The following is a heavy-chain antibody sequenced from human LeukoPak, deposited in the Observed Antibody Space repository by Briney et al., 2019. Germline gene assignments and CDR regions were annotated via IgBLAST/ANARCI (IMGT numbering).Heavy chain of an antibody. D-gene: IGHD6-19*01. V-gene: IGHV1-69*04. J-gene: IGHJ4*02. CDR1: GGTFSSYA. Sequence: ASVKVSCKASGGTFSSYAISWVRQAPGQGLEWMGRIIPILGIANYAQKFQGRVTMTTDTSTSTAYMELRSLRSDDTAVYYCARWPVAGIDYWGQGTLVTVSS. CDR2: IIPILGIA. CDR3: ARWPVAGIDY.